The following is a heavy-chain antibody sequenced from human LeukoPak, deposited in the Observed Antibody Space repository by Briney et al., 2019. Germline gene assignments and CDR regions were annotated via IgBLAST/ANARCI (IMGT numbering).Heavy chain of an antibody. CDR1: GFTFSSYW. D-gene: IGHD3-3*01. V-gene: IGHV3-23*01. J-gene: IGHJ4*02. CDR2: ISGSGITT. CDR3: AKETALVGGHAAIFDH. Sequence: GGSLRLSCAASGFTFSSYWMHWVRQAPGKGPEWVSSISGSGITTNYADSVKGRFTISREYSNNTLYLQMSSLRAEDTAIYYCAKETALVGGHAAIFDHWGQGTLVTVSS.